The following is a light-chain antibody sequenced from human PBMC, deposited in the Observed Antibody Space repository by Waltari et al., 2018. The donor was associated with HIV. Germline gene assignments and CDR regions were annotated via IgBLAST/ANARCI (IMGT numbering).Light chain of an antibody. Sequence: QSVLTQPPQASGTPGQRVTISCSESNPNFGANSVYWYQQFPGAAPKLLIYRNSQRPSGVPDRFSGSKSGTSASLAISGLRSDDEANYYCATWDDSLSLWVFGGGTKLTVL. J-gene: IGLJ3*02. CDR1: NPNFGANS. V-gene: IGLV1-47*01. CDR3: ATWDDSLSLWV. CDR2: RNS.